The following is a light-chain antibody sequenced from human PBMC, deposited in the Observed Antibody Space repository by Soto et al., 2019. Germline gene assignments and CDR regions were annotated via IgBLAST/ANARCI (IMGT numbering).Light chain of an antibody. V-gene: IGKV1-33*01. J-gene: IGKJ4*01. CDR1: QSISNW. CDR2: DAS. Sequence: DIQMTPSPSTLPASVGDRVTINCRASQSISNWLAWYQQKPGTAPKLLIYDASNLETGVPSRFSGGGSATYFTFTISSLQPEDIATYYCQQYDNLPLTFGGGTKVDIK. CDR3: QQYDNLPLT.